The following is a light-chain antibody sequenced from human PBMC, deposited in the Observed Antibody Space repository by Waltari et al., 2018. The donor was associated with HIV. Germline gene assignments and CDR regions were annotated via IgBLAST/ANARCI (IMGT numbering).Light chain of an antibody. V-gene: IGLV2-18*02. CDR2: EVS. CDR1: SSAVGFFNR. Sequence: QSALTQPHSVSGSPGQSLTISCSGTSSAVGFFNRVPWYHPPPGTAPKLIIYEVSNRPSGVPDRFSGSKSGNTASLTISGLQAEDEAVYHCSSYTTSNTFVFGTGTLVTVL. CDR3: SSYTTSNTFV. J-gene: IGLJ1*01.